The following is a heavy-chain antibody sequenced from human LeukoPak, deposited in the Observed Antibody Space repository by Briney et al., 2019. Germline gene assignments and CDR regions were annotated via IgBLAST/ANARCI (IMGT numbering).Heavy chain of an antibody. V-gene: IGHV1-18*04. J-gene: IGHJ3*02. Sequence: ASVKVSCKASGYTFTGYYMHWVRQAPGQGLEWMGWISAYNGNTNYAQKLQGRVTMTTDTSTSTAYMELRSLRSDDTAVYYCAREGRERYFDWLFRSDAFDIWGQGTMVTVSS. CDR1: GYTFTGYY. CDR2: ISAYNGNT. CDR3: AREGRERYFDWLFRSDAFDI. D-gene: IGHD3-9*01.